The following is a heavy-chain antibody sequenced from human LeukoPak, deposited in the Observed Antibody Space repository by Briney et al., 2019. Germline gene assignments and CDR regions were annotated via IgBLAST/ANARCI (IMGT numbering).Heavy chain of an antibody. D-gene: IGHD2-15*01. Sequence: GGSLRPSCAASGFTFTNSWMHWVRQAPGKGLAWVSRINNDGSSTSYADSVKGRFTISRDNAKNTLYLQMNSPRAEDTAVYYCARGSCSGGSCYYYWGQGTLVTVSS. CDR1: GFTFTNSW. CDR2: INNDGSST. J-gene: IGHJ4*02. CDR3: ARGSCSGGSCYYY. V-gene: IGHV3-74*01.